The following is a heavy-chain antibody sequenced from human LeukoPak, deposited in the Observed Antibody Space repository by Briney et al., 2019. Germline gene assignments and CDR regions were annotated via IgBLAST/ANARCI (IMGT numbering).Heavy chain of an antibody. Sequence: SETLSLTCTVSGGSISSSSYYWGWIRQPPGKGLEWIGSIYYSGSTYYNPSLKSRVTISVDTSKNQFSLKLSSVTAADTAVYYCGHSYSYGRNDYWGQGTLVTVSS. CDR1: GGSISSSSYY. J-gene: IGHJ4*02. D-gene: IGHD5-18*01. CDR3: GHSYSYGRNDY. V-gene: IGHV4-39*01. CDR2: IYYSGST.